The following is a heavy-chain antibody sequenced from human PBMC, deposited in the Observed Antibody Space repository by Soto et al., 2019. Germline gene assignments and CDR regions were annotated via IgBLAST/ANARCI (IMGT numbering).Heavy chain of an antibody. V-gene: IGHV1-18*01. J-gene: IGHJ2*01. CDR2: IGPYNDNT. Sequence: QVQLVQSGAEVKKPGASVKVSCKASGYTFNNYGISWVRQAPGQGLEWMGWIGPYNDNTDHAQNFQGRVTMTTDTSTNTAYMELRSLRSDDTALYYCARCYCSVGSCYTCWHFDLWGRGTLVTVSS. CDR3: ARCYCSVGSCYTCWHFDL. CDR1: GYTFNNYG. D-gene: IGHD2-15*01.